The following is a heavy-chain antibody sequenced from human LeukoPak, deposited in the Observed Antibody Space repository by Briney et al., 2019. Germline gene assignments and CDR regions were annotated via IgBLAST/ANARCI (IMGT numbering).Heavy chain of an antibody. V-gene: IGHV1-8*03. CDR2: MNPNSGNT. CDR3: AREGLPGAFDI. CDR1: GYTFTSYD. J-gene: IGHJ3*02. Sequence: ASVKVSCKASGYTFTSYDINWVRQATGQGLEWMGWMNPNSGNTGYAQKFQGRVTITADKSTSTAYMELSSLRSEDTAVYYCAREGLPGAFDIWGQGTMVTVSS.